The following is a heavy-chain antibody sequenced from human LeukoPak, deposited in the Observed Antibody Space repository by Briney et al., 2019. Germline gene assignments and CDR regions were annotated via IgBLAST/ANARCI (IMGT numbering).Heavy chain of an antibody. Sequence: TGGSLRLSCAASGFTFSSYDMSWVRQAPGKGLKWVSAISGGGGSTNYADSVKGRFTISRDNARNSLYLQMNSLRAEDTAVYYCARDRDWNSGFDYWGQGTLVTVSS. CDR3: ARDRDWNSGFDY. CDR1: GFTFSSYD. D-gene: IGHD1-7*01. CDR2: ISGGGGST. J-gene: IGHJ4*02. V-gene: IGHV3-23*01.